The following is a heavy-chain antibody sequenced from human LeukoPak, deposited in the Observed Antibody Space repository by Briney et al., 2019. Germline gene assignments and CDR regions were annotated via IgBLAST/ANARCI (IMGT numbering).Heavy chain of an antibody. V-gene: IGHV3-21*01. Sequence: GGSLRLSCAASGLTFNMYTMNWLGQAPGKGLEWVSSISSSGVYIYYADSVKGRFTISRDNAKNSLYLQMNSLRADDTAVYYCARDRRLQLWSPAGFDYWGQGTLVTASS. CDR3: ARDRRLQLWSPAGFDY. J-gene: IGHJ4*02. CDR2: ISSSGVYI. CDR1: GLTFNMYT. D-gene: IGHD5-18*01.